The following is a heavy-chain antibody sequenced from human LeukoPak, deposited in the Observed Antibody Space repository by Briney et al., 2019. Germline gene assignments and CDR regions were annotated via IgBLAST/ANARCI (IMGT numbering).Heavy chain of an antibody. CDR3: ARDGGYGDLRFDY. CDR2: IIPIFGTA. CDR1: GGTFSSYA. J-gene: IGHJ4*02. V-gene: IGHV1-69*05. D-gene: IGHD4-17*01. Sequence: SVKVSCKASGGTFSSYAISWVRQAPGQGLEWMGGIIPIFGTANYAQKLQGRVTMTTDTSTSTAYMELRSLRSDDTAVYYCARDGGYGDLRFDYWGQGTLVTVSS.